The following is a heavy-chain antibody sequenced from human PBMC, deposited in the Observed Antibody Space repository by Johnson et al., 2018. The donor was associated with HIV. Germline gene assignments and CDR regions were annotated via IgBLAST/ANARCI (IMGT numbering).Heavy chain of an antibody. CDR3: ARGGSSGWSGFLAFDI. D-gene: IGHD6-19*01. V-gene: IGHV3-74*01. CDR2: LNSDGSSV. J-gene: IGHJ3*02. Sequence: VQLVESGGGLVQPGGSLRLSCAASGFTFSSYWMHWVRQAPGKGLMWVSRLNSDGSSVSYADFVKGRFTVSRDNAKNTLYLQMNSLRAGDTAIYYCARGGSSGWSGFLAFDIWGQGTMVTVSS. CDR1: GFTFSSYW.